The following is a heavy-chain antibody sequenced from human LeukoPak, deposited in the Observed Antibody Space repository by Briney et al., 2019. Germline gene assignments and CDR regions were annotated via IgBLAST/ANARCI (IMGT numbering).Heavy chain of an antibody. Sequence: SETLSLTCAVYGGSFSGYYWSWIRQPPGKGLEWIGEINHSGSTNYNPSLKGRVTISVDTSKNQFSLKLSSVTAADTAVYYCARVIVVVPAAIRSTIDYWGQGTLVTVSS. CDR2: INHSGST. V-gene: IGHV4-34*01. J-gene: IGHJ4*02. CDR3: ARVIVVVPAAIRSTIDY. CDR1: GGSFSGYY. D-gene: IGHD2-2*01.